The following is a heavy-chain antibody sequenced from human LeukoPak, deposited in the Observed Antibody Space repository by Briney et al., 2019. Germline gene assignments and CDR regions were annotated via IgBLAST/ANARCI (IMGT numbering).Heavy chain of an antibody. D-gene: IGHD1-26*01. Sequence: ASVKVSCKASGYTFTSYDINWVRQATGQGLEWMGWMNPNSGNTGYAQKFQGRVTMTRNTSISTAYMELSSLRSEDTAVYHCASASYEDDAFDIWGQGTMVTVSS. V-gene: IGHV1-8*01. CDR2: MNPNSGNT. CDR1: GYTFTSYD. CDR3: ASASYEDDAFDI. J-gene: IGHJ3*02.